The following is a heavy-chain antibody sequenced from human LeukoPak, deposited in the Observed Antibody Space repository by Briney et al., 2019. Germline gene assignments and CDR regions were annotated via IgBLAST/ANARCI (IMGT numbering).Heavy chain of an antibody. D-gene: IGHD2-15*01. CDR1: GYSFTSYW. CDR3: ARRYCSGGSCYSGLDY. Sequence: AGESLKISCKGSGYSFTSYWIGWVRQMPGKGLEWMGIIYPGDSDTRYSPSFQGQVTISADKSISTAYLQWSSLKASDTAMYYCARRYCSGGSCYSGLDYWGQGTLVTVAS. CDR2: IYPGDSDT. J-gene: IGHJ4*02. V-gene: IGHV5-51*01.